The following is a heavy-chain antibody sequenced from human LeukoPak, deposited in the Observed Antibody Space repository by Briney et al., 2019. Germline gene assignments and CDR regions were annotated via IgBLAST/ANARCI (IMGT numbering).Heavy chain of an antibody. Sequence: GGSLRLSCAASGFTFSSYSMNWVRQAPGQGLEWVSGISGSGVSTYYADSRKGRFTISRDNSKNTLYLQMTSLRVEDTAIYYCAKPGGRRMGYFDLWGRGTLVTVSS. V-gene: IGHV3-23*01. CDR2: ISGSGVST. CDR3: AKPGGRRMGYFDL. D-gene: IGHD2-15*01. J-gene: IGHJ2*01. CDR1: GFTFSSYS.